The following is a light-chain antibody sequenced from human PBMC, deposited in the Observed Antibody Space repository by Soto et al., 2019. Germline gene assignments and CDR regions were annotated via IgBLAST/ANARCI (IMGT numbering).Light chain of an antibody. CDR1: SSDVGGYDY. CDR3: SSYTSISLYV. CDR2: DVS. V-gene: IGLV2-14*03. Sequence: QSALTQPASVSGSPGQSITISCTGTSSDVGGYDYVSWYQHHPGKAPKLMIYDVSNRPSGVSNRFSGSKSGNTASLTISGLQAEDEADYYCSSYTSISLYVFGPGTKVTVL. J-gene: IGLJ1*01.